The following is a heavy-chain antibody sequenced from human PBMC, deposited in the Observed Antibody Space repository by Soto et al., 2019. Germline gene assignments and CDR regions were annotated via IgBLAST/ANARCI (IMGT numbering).Heavy chain of an antibody. D-gene: IGHD3-9*01. CDR2: IYYSGST. V-gene: IGHV4-39*01. J-gene: IGHJ4*02. Sequence: KPSETLSLTCTVSGGSISSSSYYWGWIRQPPGKGLEWIGSIYYSGSTYYNPSLKSRVTISVDTSKNQFSLKLSSVTAADTAVYYCARQPRILTGYSGHFAYWGQGTLVPVSS. CDR1: GGSISSSSYY. CDR3: ARQPRILTGYSGHFAY.